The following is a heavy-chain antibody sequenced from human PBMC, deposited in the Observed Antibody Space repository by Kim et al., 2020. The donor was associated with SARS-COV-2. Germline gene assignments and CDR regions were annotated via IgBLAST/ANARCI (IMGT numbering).Heavy chain of an antibody. Sequence: GGSLRLSCAASGFTFGDYAMHWVRQAPGKGLEWVSGISWNSGSIGYADSVKGRFTISRDNAKNSLYLQMNSLRAEDTALYYCAKDSVRFCSGGSCFSYMDVWGKGTTVTVSS. CDR2: ISWNSGSI. CDR3: AKDSVRFCSGGSCFSYMDV. CDR1: GFTFGDYA. V-gene: IGHV3-9*01. J-gene: IGHJ6*03. D-gene: IGHD2-15*01.